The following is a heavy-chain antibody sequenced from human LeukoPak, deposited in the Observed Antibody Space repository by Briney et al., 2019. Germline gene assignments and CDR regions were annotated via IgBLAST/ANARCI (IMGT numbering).Heavy chain of an antibody. CDR2: IWYDGGTK. D-gene: IGHD6-13*01. J-gene: IGHJ4*02. CDR3: ARDRYSSMWSVFEY. Sequence: PRGSLRLSCAASGFTFSSFGMHWVRQSPGKGLEWVAVIWYDGGTKVYADSVKGRFTISRDKSRNTLYLQVNSLRAEDTAVDYCARDRYSSMWSVFEYWGQGALVTVSS. V-gene: IGHV3-33*01. CDR1: GFTFSSFG.